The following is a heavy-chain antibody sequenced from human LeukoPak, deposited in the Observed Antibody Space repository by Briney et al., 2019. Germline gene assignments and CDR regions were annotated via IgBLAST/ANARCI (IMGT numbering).Heavy chain of an antibody. Sequence: ASLTVSCKASGYTFTGYHLHWMRQAPGQGLEWMGWINCNSGGTNYAQKFQGRVTMTRDTSIRTVYMELSSLGSDDTAVFYCARVADYGGNSGLSALAFDIWGQGTIVTVSS. CDR2: INCNSGGT. CDR1: GYTFTGYH. CDR3: ARVADYGGNSGLSALAFDI. J-gene: IGHJ3*02. V-gene: IGHV1-2*02. D-gene: IGHD4-23*01.